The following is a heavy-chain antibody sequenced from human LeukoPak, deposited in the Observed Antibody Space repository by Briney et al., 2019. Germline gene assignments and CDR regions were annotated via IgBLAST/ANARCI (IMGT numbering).Heavy chain of an antibody. Sequence: GGSLRLSCADSGIVFSTTAMNWARQSPGRGLEWVSAISGGGERTFYADSVKGRFTISRDNSKNMLYLQMNSLRVDDTAIYFCGKDGGQYSSGPEFDPRGQGALVTVSS. CDR3: GKDGGQYSSGPEFDP. V-gene: IGHV3-23*01. D-gene: IGHD6-19*01. J-gene: IGHJ5*02. CDR1: GIVFSTTA. CDR2: ISGGGERT.